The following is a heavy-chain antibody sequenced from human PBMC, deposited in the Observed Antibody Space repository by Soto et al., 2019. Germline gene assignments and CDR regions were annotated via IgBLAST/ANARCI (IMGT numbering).Heavy chain of an antibody. CDR1: GGSFSGYY. V-gene: IGHV4-34*01. J-gene: IGHJ4*02. Sequence: QVQLQQWGAGLLKPSETLSLTCAVYGGSFSGYYWSWIRQPPGKGLEWIGEINHSGSTNYNPSLKXRVTISVATSKNQFSLKLSSVTAADTAVYYCARGWGRIFDYWGQGALVTVSS. D-gene: IGHD7-27*01. CDR3: ARGWGRIFDY. CDR2: INHSGST.